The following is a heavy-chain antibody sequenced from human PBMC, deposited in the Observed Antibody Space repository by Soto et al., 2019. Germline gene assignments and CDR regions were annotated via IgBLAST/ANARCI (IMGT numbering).Heavy chain of an antibody. V-gene: IGHV3-23*01. CDR2: ISGSGGST. D-gene: IGHD4-17*01. Sequence: EVQLLESGGGLVQPGGSLRLSCAASGFTFSSYAMSWVRQAPGKGLELVSAISGSGGSTYYADSVKGRFTISRDNSKNTLYLQMNSLRAEDTAVYYCAKGSGGDYGDYTPLDYWGQGTLVTVSS. J-gene: IGHJ4*02. CDR3: AKGSGGDYGDYTPLDY. CDR1: GFTFSSYA.